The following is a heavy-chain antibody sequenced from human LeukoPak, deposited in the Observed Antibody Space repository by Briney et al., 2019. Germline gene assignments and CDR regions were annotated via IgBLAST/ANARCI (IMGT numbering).Heavy chain of an antibody. CDR3: ARVRTVVISYFDY. Sequence: GGSLRLSCAASGFTLSSYSMNWVRQAPGKGLEWVSSISSSSSYIYYADSVKGRFTISRDNAKNSLYLQMNSLRAEDTAVYYCARVRTVVISYFDYWGQGTLVTVSS. V-gene: IGHV3-21*01. CDR1: GFTLSSYS. D-gene: IGHD4-23*01. CDR2: ISSSSSYI. J-gene: IGHJ4*02.